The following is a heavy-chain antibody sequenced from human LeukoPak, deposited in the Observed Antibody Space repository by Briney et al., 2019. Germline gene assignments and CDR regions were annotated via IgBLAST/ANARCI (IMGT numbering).Heavy chain of an antibody. CDR1: GYTFTSYG. Sequence: ASVKVSCKASGYTFTSYGISWVRQAPGQGLEWMGWISAYNGNTNYAQKLQGRVTMTTDTSTSTAYMELRSLRSDDTAVYYCARDLTAAAGTTNFDYWGQGTLVTVSS. D-gene: IGHD6-13*01. V-gene: IGHV1-18*01. J-gene: IGHJ4*02. CDR3: ARDLTAAAGTTNFDY. CDR2: ISAYNGNT.